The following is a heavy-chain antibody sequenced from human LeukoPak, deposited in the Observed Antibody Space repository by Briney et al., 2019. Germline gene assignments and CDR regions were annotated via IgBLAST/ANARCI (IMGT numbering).Heavy chain of an antibody. CDR3: ARDLGWMAGYYYFDY. Sequence: SETLSLTCAVYGGSFSGYYWSWIRQPPGKGLEWIGEINHSGSTNYNPSLKSRVTISVDTSKNQFSLKLSSVTAADTAVYYCARDLGWMAGYYYFDYWGQGTLVTVSS. V-gene: IGHV4-34*01. D-gene: IGHD5-24*01. CDR1: GGSFSGYY. J-gene: IGHJ4*02. CDR2: INHSGST.